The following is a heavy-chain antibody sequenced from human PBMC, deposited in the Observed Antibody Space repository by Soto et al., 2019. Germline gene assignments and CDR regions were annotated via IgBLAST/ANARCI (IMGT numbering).Heavy chain of an antibody. CDR2: IYYSGST. Sequence: SETLSLTCTVSGGSISSGGYYWSWIRQHPGKGLVWIGYIYYSGSTYYNPSLKSRVTISVDTSKNQFSLKLSSVTAADTAVYYCARVETPYYCGGDCYPLNWFDPWGQGTLVTVSS. CDR3: ARVETPYYCGGDCYPLNWFDP. J-gene: IGHJ5*02. D-gene: IGHD2-21*02. V-gene: IGHV4-31*03. CDR1: GGSISSGGYY.